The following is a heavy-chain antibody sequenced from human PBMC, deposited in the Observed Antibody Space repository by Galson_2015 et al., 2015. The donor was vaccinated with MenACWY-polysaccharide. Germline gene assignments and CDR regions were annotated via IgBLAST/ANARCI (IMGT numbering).Heavy chain of an antibody. CDR3: ARRGRMDV. CDR1: GFIFSGYW. Sequence: SLRLSCAASGFIFSGYWMTWVRQAPGKGLEWVANIKKDGTEKYYTGSVKGRFTISRDNAKNLLDLQMDSLRAEDTATYYCARRGRMDVWGQGTTVTASS. V-gene: IGHV3-7*01. D-gene: IGHD3-16*01. J-gene: IGHJ6*02. CDR2: IKKDGTEK.